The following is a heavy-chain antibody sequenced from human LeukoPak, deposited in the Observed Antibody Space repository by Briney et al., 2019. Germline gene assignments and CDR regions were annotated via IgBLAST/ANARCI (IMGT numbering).Heavy chain of an antibody. Sequence: SGTLSLTCAVYGGSFSGYYWTWIRQPPGKGLEWIGEIHYSGRINYNPSLKSRVTISADTSNNHFSLEMNSVTAADTAVYYCSRGTDAYKCGNSWGQGTLVTVSS. V-gene: IGHV4-34*01. CDR3: SRGTDAYKCGNS. CDR2: IHYSGRI. J-gene: IGHJ4*02. D-gene: IGHD5-24*01. CDR1: GGSFSGYY.